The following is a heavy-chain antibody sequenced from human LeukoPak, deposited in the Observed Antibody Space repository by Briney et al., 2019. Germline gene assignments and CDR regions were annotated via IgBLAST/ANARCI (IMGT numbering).Heavy chain of an antibody. D-gene: IGHD1-1*01. J-gene: IGHJ4*02. CDR2: ISGSGGST. CDR3: ASLPHPTYYFDY. V-gene: IGHV3-23*01. CDR1: RFTFSNYA. Sequence: GGSLRLSCAASRFTFSNYAMNWVRQAPGKGLEWVSVISGSGGSTYYADSVKGRFTISRDNSKNTLYLQMNSLRAEDTAVYYCASLPHPTYYFDYWGQGTLVTVSS.